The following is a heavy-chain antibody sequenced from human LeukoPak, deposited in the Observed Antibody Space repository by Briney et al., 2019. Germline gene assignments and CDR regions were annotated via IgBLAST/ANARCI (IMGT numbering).Heavy chain of an antibody. CDR1: GFTFSTYV. J-gene: IGHJ4*02. Sequence: VGSLRLSCSVSGFTFSTYVMHWVRQAPGKGLEYVSAISSNGDNIYYADSVKGRFTISRDNSKNTLYLQMSSLRADDTAVYYCVRGTGYWGQGTLVTVSS. CDR3: VRGTGY. V-gene: IGHV3-64D*06. CDR2: ISSNGDNI.